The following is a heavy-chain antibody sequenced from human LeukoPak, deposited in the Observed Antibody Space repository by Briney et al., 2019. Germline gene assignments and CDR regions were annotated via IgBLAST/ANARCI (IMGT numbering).Heavy chain of an antibody. CDR2: ISGTGGST. J-gene: IGHJ4*02. CDR1: GFSFSDYQ. Sequence: GGSLRLSCAASGFSFSDYQMSWVRQAPGKGLEWVSAISGTGGSTHYADSVKGRFTISRDNSKNTLYLQMNSLRAEDTAVYYCAKDGRVGYSSSWSNYWGQGTLVTVSS. V-gene: IGHV3-23*01. CDR3: AKDGRVGYSSSWSNY. D-gene: IGHD6-13*01.